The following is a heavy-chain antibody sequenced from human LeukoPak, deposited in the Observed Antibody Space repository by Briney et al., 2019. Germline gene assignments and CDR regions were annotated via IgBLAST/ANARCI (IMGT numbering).Heavy chain of an antibody. V-gene: IGHV3-48*01. J-gene: IGHJ4*02. Sequence: GVSLRLSCAASGVTSSSYSMNWVRQAPGKGRVWVSYISSSSTSTIYYADSVKGRFTISRDNGKNSLDLQMNSLRAEDTAVYYCARDRGSSGYQFDYWGQGTLVTVSS. D-gene: IGHD3-22*01. CDR3: ARDRGSSGYQFDY. CDR2: ISSSSTSTI. CDR1: GVTSSSYS.